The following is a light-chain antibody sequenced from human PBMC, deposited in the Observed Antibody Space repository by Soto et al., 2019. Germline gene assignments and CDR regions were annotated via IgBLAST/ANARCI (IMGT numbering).Light chain of an antibody. J-gene: IGKJ1*01. V-gene: IGKV3-15*01. CDR2: AAS. CDR1: QSISNT. Sequence: IVMTQSPATLSVSPGGRATLSCRASQSISNTVGWYQQKPGQAPRLLIYAASTRAPGVPARFSGSGSGTDFTLTISSLQSEDLAVYYCQQYNNWPWTFGQGTKVDIK. CDR3: QQYNNWPWT.